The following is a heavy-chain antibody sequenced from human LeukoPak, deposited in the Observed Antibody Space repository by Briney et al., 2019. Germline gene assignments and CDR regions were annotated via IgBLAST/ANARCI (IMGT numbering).Heavy chain of an antibody. V-gene: IGHV1-69*05. J-gene: IGHJ4*02. CDR2: IIPIFGTA. D-gene: IGHD3-22*01. CDR3: ARDPSGVVVTLDY. CDR1: GGTFSSYA. Sequence: SVKVSCKASGGTFSSYAISWVRQAPGQGLEWMGGIIPIFGTANYAQKFQGRVTITTDVSTSTAYMELRSLRSEDTAVYYCARDPSGVVVTLDYWGQGTLVTVSS.